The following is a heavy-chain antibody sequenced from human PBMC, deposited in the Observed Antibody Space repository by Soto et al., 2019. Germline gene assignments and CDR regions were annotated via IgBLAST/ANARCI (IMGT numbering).Heavy chain of an antibody. J-gene: IGHJ3*02. CDR3: ARTAGGRVRGALDI. CDR2: IPNTENKK. Sequence: QVHLEESGGGVVQPGTSLRLSCVASGFTFSSYGMHWVRQAPGKGLDWVAVIPNTENKKYYADSVKGRFTISRDNSQNTLFLQMGSLMSEDTAMYYCARTAGGRVRGALDIWGQGTMVTVS. CDR1: GFTFSSYG. D-gene: IGHD6-13*01. V-gene: IGHV3-30-3*01.